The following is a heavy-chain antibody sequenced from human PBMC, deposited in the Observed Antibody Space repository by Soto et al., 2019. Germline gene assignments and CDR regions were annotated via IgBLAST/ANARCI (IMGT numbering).Heavy chain of an antibody. D-gene: IGHD3-16*02. Sequence: GASVKVSCKASGYTFTGYYMHWVRQAPGQGLEWMGWINPNSGGTNYAQKFQGWVTMTRDTSISTAYMELSRLRSDDTAVYYCARVNIWGSYRKLYSFDYWGQGTLVTVSS. CDR1: GYTFTGYY. CDR3: ARVNIWGSYRKLYSFDY. V-gene: IGHV1-2*04. CDR2: INPNSGGT. J-gene: IGHJ4*02.